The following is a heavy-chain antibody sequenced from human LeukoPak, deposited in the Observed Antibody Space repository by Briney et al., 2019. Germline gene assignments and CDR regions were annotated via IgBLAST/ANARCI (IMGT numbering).Heavy chain of an antibody. V-gene: IGHV4-39*07. Sequence: SETLSLTCSASGGSISNSSYYWGWIRQPPGKGLEWIGSIYYSGSTYYNPSLKSRVTISVDTSKNQFSLKLSSVTAADTAVYYCARDYIDYDFWSGYYSYFDYWGQGTLVTVSS. J-gene: IGHJ4*02. CDR1: GGSISNSSYY. D-gene: IGHD3-3*01. CDR2: IYYSGST. CDR3: ARDYIDYDFWSGYYSYFDY.